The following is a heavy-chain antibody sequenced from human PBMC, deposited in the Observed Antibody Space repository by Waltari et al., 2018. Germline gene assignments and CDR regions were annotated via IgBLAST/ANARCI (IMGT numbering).Heavy chain of an antibody. Sequence: QVQLQESGPGLVKPSETLSLTCTVSGGSISSYYWSWIRQPAGTGLEWIGRIYTSGSTNYNPSLKSRVTMSVDTSKNQFSLKLSSVTAADTAVYYCARDGGYCSSTSCYTDAFDIWGQGTMVTVSS. CDR2: IYTSGST. J-gene: IGHJ3*02. CDR1: GGSISSYY. D-gene: IGHD2-2*02. V-gene: IGHV4-4*07. CDR3: ARDGGYCSSTSCYTDAFDI.